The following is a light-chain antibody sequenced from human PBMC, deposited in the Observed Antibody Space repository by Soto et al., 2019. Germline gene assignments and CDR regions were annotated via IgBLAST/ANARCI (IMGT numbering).Light chain of an antibody. Sequence: SYDLTQPPSVSVAPGQTARITCGGSNIGSKSGHWYQQKPGQAPVLVVYDDSDRPSGIPERFSGSNSGNTATLTISRVEAGDEADYYCQVWDTSSDHVVFGGGTQLTVL. CDR2: DDS. J-gene: IGLJ2*01. CDR3: QVWDTSSDHVV. CDR1: NIGSKS. V-gene: IGLV3-21*02.